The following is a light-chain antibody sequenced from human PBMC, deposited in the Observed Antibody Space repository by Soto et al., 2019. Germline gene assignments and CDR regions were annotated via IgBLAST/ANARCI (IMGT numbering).Light chain of an antibody. CDR1: LTITNY. Sequence: DIQMTQSPSSLSASVGDRVTITCRANLTITNYLHWYQEKSGRVPKLLISAVSNLQGGVPSRFSGRGSGTDFSLTISRLRLEDFETFLCQQTYTVPFTLGGGTKVEIE. CDR2: AVS. V-gene: IGKV1-39*01. J-gene: IGKJ4*01. CDR3: QQTYTVPFT.